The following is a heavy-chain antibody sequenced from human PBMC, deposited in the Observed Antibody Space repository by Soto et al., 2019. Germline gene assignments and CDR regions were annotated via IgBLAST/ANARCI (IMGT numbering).Heavy chain of an antibody. J-gene: IGHJ4*02. Sequence: PGGSLRLSCAASGFSLSTYWMSWVRQAPGRGLEWVATIRQDGGETHYVDYVKGRFSISRDNAMNSPYLQVNSLTAEDTAIYYCARGCGSAHCPYYFTLWGQGTQVTVSS. CDR2: IRQDGGET. V-gene: IGHV3-7*01. CDR3: ARGCGSAHCPYYFTL. CDR1: GFSLSTYW. D-gene: IGHD6-19*01.